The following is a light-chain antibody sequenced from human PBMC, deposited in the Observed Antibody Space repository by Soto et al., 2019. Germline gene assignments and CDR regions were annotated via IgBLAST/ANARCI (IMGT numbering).Light chain of an antibody. CDR1: QSLVHIDGNTY. CDR2: KIS. Sequence: DIVLTQTRLSSPATLGQPASISCRSSQSLVHIDGNTYFNWLQQRPGQPPRLLIYKISNRFPGVPDRFSGSGAGTDFTLKISRVEAEDVGVYYCMQATQSYTFGQGTRLEIK. V-gene: IGKV2-24*01. J-gene: IGKJ2*01. CDR3: MQATQSYT.